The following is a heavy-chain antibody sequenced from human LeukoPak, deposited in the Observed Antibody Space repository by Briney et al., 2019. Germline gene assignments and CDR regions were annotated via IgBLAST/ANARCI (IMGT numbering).Heavy chain of an antibody. V-gene: IGHV4-61*02. CDR1: GGSINSGSYY. D-gene: IGHD6-13*01. Sequence: PSETLSLTCTVSGGSINSGSYYWSWIRQPAGKGLEWIGRIYTSGSTNYNPSLKSRVTISVDTSKNQFSLKLNSVTAADTAVYYCARDSSSWHHDRRYYYYYYMDVWGKGTTVTISS. CDR2: IYTSGST. J-gene: IGHJ6*03. CDR3: ARDSSSWHHDRRYYYYYYMDV.